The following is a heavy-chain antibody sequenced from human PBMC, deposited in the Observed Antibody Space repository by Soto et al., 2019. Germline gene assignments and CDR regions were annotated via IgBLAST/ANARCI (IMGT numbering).Heavy chain of an antibody. CDR3: ARCSDIGDKRDAFDI. D-gene: IGHD4-17*01. Sequence: SETLSLTCSASVDSIGSITHYWSWIRLHPGKGLEYIGYIYYSGATYYNPSLESRVTISVDTSKNQFSLKLTSVTAADTAGYYCARCSDIGDKRDAFDIWGQGTMVTVSS. V-gene: IGHV4-31*03. CDR1: VDSIGSITHY. J-gene: IGHJ3*02. CDR2: IYYSGAT.